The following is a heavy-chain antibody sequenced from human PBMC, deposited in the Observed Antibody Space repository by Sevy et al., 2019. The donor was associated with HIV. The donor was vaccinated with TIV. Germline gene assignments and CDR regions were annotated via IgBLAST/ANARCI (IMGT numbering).Heavy chain of an antibody. CDR2: IYSSGST. Sequence: KPSETLSLTCTVSGGSISGYYWSWIRQPAGKGLEWIGRIYSSGSTNYHPSLKSRVTMSVDTSKNQFSLKLSSVTAADTAVYYCARTAQFGVVDYWGQGTLVTVSS. D-gene: IGHD3-3*01. CDR1: GGSISGYY. CDR3: ARTAQFGVVDY. J-gene: IGHJ4*02. V-gene: IGHV4-4*07.